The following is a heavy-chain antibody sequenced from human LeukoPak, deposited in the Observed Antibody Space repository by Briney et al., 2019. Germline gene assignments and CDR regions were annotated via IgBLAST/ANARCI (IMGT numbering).Heavy chain of an antibody. D-gene: IGHD6-19*01. CDR3: ARDLWGVRSGSSTLRY. J-gene: IGHJ4*02. Sequence: ASVKASCKASGYTFTSYYMHWVRQAPGQGLEWMGIINPSGGSTSYAQKFQGRVTMTRDTSTSTVYMELSSLRSEDTAVYYCARDLWGVRSGSSTLRYWGQGTLVTVSS. CDR1: GYTFTSYY. CDR2: INPSGGST. V-gene: IGHV1-46*01.